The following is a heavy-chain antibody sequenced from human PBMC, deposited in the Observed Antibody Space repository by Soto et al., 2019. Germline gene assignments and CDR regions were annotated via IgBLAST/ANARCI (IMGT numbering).Heavy chain of an antibody. Sequence: SETLSLTCTVSGDSFSSGAYSWSWIRQSSGRGLEWIAYIYHSGTAFYNPSLKSRVTLSVLKSKSQFSLKLTSVTAADTAVYYCERVATSDHFDSWGPGTLVTVSS. D-gene: IGHD1-26*01. CDR2: IYHSGTA. CDR3: ERVATSDHFDS. J-gene: IGHJ4*02. V-gene: IGHV4-30-2*06. CDR1: GDSFSSGAYS.